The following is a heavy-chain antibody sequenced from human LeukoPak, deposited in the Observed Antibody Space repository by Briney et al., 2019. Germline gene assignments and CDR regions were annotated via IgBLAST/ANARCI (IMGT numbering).Heavy chain of an antibody. J-gene: IGHJ4*02. CDR2: IKSNADGGTP. V-gene: IGHV3-15*01. Sequence: AGSLRLSCAASGFTFMNAWMIWVRQPPGRGLEWVGRIKSNADGGTPDYAAPARGRFTISRDDSKNTLYLQMNSLKTEDTAVYYCTTFYHEYSPYWGRGTLVTVSS. D-gene: IGHD2/OR15-2a*01. CDR3: TTFYHEYSPY. CDR1: GFTFMNAW.